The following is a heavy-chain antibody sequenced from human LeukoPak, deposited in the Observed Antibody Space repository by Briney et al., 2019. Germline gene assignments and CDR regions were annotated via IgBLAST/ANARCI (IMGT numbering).Heavy chain of an antibody. CDR3: ARDRAHTYYYDSSGPPAFDI. D-gene: IGHD3-22*01. Sequence: ASVKVSCKASGFTFTSSAMQWLRQARGQRLEWIGWIVVGSGNTNYAQKFQERVTITRDMSTSTAYMELSSLRSEDTAVYYCARDRAHTYYYDSSGPPAFDIWGQGTMVTVSS. CDR2: IVVGSGNT. V-gene: IGHV1-58*02. J-gene: IGHJ3*02. CDR1: GFTFTSSA.